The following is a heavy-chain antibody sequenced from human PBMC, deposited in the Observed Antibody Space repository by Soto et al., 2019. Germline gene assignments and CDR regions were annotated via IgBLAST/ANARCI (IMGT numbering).Heavy chain of an antibody. J-gene: IGHJ4*02. CDR2: FSAYNGYI. Sequence: ASVKVSCNASGYIFTSYGISWVRQAPGQALEWMGWFSAYNGYINYAPKLQGRVPMTTVTSTSTTYIQLRSLRSDDTAVYYCATVGESDYFDSWSQGTLVNVS. CDR3: ATVGESDYFDS. CDR1: GYIFTSYG. V-gene: IGHV1-18*04. D-gene: IGHD2-21*01.